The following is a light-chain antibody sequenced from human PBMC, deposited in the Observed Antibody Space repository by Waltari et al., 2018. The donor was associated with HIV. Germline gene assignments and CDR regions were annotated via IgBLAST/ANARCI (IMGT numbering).Light chain of an antibody. CDR2: EVK. V-gene: IGLV2-23*02. J-gene: IGLJ1*01. CDR1: ISDVGNYDI. Sequence: QSALTQPASVSGSPGQSVTISCTGSISDVGNYDIVSWSPQYPGKAPKLIIYEVKKWPSGISDLFSVSKYATTASLTISWLQSDDESYYYCCSYACTHTYVFGTGTRVTVL. CDR3: CSYACTHTYV.